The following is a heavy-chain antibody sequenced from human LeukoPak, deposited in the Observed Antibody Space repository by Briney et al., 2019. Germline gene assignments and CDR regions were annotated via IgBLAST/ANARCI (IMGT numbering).Heavy chain of an antibody. D-gene: IGHD3-10*01. Sequence: SVKVSCKASGGTFSSYAISWVRQAPGQGLEWMGGIIPIFGTANYAQKFQGRVTITADKSTSTVYMELSSLRSEDTAVYYCARVSSEHYYGSGSYDYWGQGTLVTVSS. CDR1: GGTFSSYA. CDR2: IIPIFGTA. CDR3: ARVSSEHYYGSGSYDY. V-gene: IGHV1-69*06. J-gene: IGHJ4*02.